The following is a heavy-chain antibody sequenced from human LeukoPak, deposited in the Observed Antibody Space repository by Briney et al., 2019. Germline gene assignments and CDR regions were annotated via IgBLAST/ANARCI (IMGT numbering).Heavy chain of an antibody. D-gene: IGHD3-3*01. CDR1: GGSISSGGYY. Sequence: PSETLSLTCTVSGGSISSGGYYWSWIRQPPGKGLEWIGYIYHSGSTYYNPSLKSRVTISVDRSKNQFSLKLSSVTAADTAVYCCAREQGIFGVTNHAFDIWGQGTMVTVS. CDR3: AREQGIFGVTNHAFDI. J-gene: IGHJ3*02. CDR2: IYHSGST. V-gene: IGHV4-30-2*01.